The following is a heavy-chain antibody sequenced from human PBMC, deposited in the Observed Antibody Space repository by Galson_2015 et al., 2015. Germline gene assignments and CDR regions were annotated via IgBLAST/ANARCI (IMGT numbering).Heavy chain of an antibody. D-gene: IGHD6-19*01. V-gene: IGHV3-30*18. CDR1: GFTFSSYG. J-gene: IGHJ4*02. CDR3: AKSDPGIAVAGSIDY. Sequence: SLRLSCAASGFTFSSYGMHWVRQAPGKGLEWVAVISYDGSNKYYEDSVKGRFTISRDNSKNTLYLQMNSLRTEDTAVYYCAKSDPGIAVAGSIDYWGQGTLVTVSS. CDR2: ISYDGSNK.